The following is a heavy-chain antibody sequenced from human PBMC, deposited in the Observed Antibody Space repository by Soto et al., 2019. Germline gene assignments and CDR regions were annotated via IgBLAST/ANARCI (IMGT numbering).Heavy chain of an antibody. V-gene: IGHV1-69*13. D-gene: IGHD6-13*01. Sequence: GASVKVSCKASGGTFSNYAINWVRQAPGQGLEWMGGIIPIFGTTNYAQKFQGRVTIIADEFTNTAYMELSSLRSEDTAVYYCTRIYSNNWYNWFDPWGQGTLVTVSS. CDR1: GGTFSNYA. J-gene: IGHJ5*02. CDR2: IIPIFGTT. CDR3: TRIYSNNWYNWFDP.